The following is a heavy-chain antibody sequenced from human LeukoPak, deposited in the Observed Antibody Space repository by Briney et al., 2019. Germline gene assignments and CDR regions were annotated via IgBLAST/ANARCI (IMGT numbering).Heavy chain of an antibody. D-gene: IGHD2-15*01. CDR3: ARSGSTRIYYYYMDV. J-gene: IGHJ6*03. Sequence: KPSETLSLTCAVYGGSFSGYYWSWIRQPPGKGLEWIGYIYYSGSTNYNPSLKSRVTISVDTSKNQFSLKLSSVTAADTAVYYCARSGSTRIYYYYMDVWGKGTTVTVSS. V-gene: IGHV4-59*01. CDR2: IYYSGST. CDR1: GGSFSGYY.